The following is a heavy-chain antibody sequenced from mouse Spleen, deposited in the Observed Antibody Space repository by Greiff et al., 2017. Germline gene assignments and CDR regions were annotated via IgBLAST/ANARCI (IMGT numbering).Heavy chain of an antibody. J-gene: IGHJ4*01. Sequence: EVKLVESGGDLVKPGGSLKLSCAASGFTFSSYGMSWVRQTPDKRLEWVATISSGGSYTYYPDSVKGRFTISRDNAKNTLYLQMSSLKSEDTAMYYSVVADAMDYWGQGTSVTVSS. CDR1: GFTFSSYG. D-gene: IGHD1-1*01. V-gene: IGHV5-6*01. CDR2: ISSGGSYT. CDR3: VVADAMDY.